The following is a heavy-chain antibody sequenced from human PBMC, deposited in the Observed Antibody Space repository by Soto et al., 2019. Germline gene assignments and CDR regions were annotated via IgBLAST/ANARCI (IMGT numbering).Heavy chain of an antibody. CDR3: ARDRVESGYPEYFQH. V-gene: IGHV3-7*03. CDR2: IKSDGSAK. Sequence: GGSLRLSCAASGFTFSNFWMTWVRQAPGKGLEWVANIKSDGSAKYLVDSVKGRFTISRDNSKNTLYLQMNSLRAEDTAVYYCARDRVESGYPEYFQHWGQGTLVTVSS. J-gene: IGHJ1*01. CDR1: GFTFSNFW. D-gene: IGHD3-22*01.